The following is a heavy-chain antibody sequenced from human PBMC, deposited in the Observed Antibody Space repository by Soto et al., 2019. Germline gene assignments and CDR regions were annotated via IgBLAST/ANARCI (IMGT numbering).Heavy chain of an antibody. CDR2: IIPLFGTA. Sequence: VQLVESGGGLVKPGGSLRLSCAASGVTFSSFSFNWVRQAPGKGLEWMGAIIPLFGTADYAQKFQGRVTITADESTSTASMELSSLRSEDTAVYYCARPKGSYSSGYYYFDYWGQGTLVTVSS. CDR3: ARPKGSYSSGYYYFDY. D-gene: IGHD6-19*01. V-gene: IGHV1-69*01. CDR1: GVTFSSFS. J-gene: IGHJ4*02.